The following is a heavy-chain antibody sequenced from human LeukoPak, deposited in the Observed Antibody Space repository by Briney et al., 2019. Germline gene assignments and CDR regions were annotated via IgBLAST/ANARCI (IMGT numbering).Heavy chain of an antibody. Sequence: GRSVRPSCVASGLTFSSYGMSSASQAPGEGLEWVSVISGNGAYTYYPDSVRGRFTISRDNSKNTLFLQMNSLRAEDTGVYYCAKLPQGGGDYYYVDVWGKGTTVTVSS. D-gene: IGHD1-26*01. J-gene: IGHJ6*03. CDR3: AKLPQGGGDYYYVDV. CDR2: ISGNGAYT. CDR1: GLTFSSYG. V-gene: IGHV3-23*01.